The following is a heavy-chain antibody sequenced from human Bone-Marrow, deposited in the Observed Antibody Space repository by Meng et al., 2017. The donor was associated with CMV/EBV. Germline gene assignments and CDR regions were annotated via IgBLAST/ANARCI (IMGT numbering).Heavy chain of an antibody. CDR3: ASAVGATGYAFDI. D-gene: IGHD1-26*01. V-gene: IGHV3-64*02. CDR1: GFTFSTYS. J-gene: IGHJ3*02. Sequence: GGSLRLSCAASGFTFSTYSMNWVRQAPGKGLEYVSAISSNGGSTYYADSVKGRFTISRDNSKNTLYLQMGSLRAEDMAVYYCASAVGATGYAFDIWGQGTMVTVSS. CDR2: ISSNGGST.